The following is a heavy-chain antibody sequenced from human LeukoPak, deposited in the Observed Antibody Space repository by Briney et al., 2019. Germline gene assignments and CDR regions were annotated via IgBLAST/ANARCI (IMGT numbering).Heavy chain of an antibody. CDR2: ISAYNGNP. D-gene: IGHD2-15*01. V-gene: IGHV1-18*01. Sequence: ASVKVSCKASGYTFTSYGISWVRQAPGQGLDWMGWISAYNGNPNYAQKLQGRVTMYTDTSTSTAYMELRSLRSDDTAVYYCARDGGYCSGGSCPDNWFDPWGQGTLVTVSS. CDR1: GYTFTSYG. J-gene: IGHJ5*02. CDR3: ARDGGYCSGGSCPDNWFDP.